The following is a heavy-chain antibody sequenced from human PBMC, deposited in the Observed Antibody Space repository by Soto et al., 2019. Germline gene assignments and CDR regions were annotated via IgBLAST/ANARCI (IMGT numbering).Heavy chain of an antibody. V-gene: IGHV3-11*01. Sequence: GGSLRLSCTAPGFSFSDYYMSWIRQAPGKGLECIAYISSSGNSIYYADSVKGRFTVSRDNAKNSLYLHMNSLTAEDTAMYYCVRDDDYGGTNNWFDPWGQGTLVTVSS. CDR1: GFSFSDYY. CDR3: VRDDDYGGTNNWFDP. CDR2: ISSSGNSI. J-gene: IGHJ5*02. D-gene: IGHD4-17*01.